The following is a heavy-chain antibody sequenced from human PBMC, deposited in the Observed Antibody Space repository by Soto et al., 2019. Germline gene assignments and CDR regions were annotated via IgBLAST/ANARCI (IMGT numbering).Heavy chain of an antibody. CDR2: ISYDGSNK. D-gene: IGHD1-7*01. Sequence: GGSLRLSCAASGFTFSSYGMHWVRQAPGKGLEWVAVISYDGSNKYYADSVKGRFTISRDNSKNTLYLQMNSLRAEDTAVYYCAKPLNWNYPLFDYWGQGTLVTVSS. CDR1: GFTFSSYG. V-gene: IGHV3-30*18. CDR3: AKPLNWNYPLFDY. J-gene: IGHJ4*02.